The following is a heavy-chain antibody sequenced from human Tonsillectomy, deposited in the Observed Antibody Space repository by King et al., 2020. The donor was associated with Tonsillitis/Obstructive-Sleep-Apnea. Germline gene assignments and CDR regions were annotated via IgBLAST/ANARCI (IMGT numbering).Heavy chain of an antibody. V-gene: IGHV4-34*01. CDR1: GGSFSGYN. J-gene: IGHJ4*02. CDR2: INHSGST. D-gene: IGHD7-27*01. CDR3: AGQNLWGYYFDY. Sequence: VQLQQWGAGLLKPSETLSLTCAVYGGSFSGYNWTWIRQPPGKGLEWIGEINHSGSTTYDPSLKSRVTISLDTSKNQFSLKLSSVTAADTAVYCCAGQNLWGYYFDYWGQGTPVTVSS.